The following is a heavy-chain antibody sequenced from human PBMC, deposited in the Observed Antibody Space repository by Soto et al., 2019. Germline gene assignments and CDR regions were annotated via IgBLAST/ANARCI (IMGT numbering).Heavy chain of an antibody. J-gene: IGHJ4*02. V-gene: IGHV1-2*02. CDR3: ARTLWFGELSPLYY. Sequence: QVQLVQSGAEVKNPGASVNVSCKASGYTFTGYYMHWVRQAPGQGLEWMGWINPNSGGTNYAQKSQGRVTMTRDTSISTDYVELSRLRSDDTAVYYCARTLWFGELSPLYYWGQGTLVTVSS. CDR2: INPNSGGT. CDR1: GYTFTGYY. D-gene: IGHD3-10*01.